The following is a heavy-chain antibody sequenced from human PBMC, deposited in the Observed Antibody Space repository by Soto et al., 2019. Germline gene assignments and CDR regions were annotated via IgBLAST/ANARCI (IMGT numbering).Heavy chain of an antibody. Sequence: PGGSLRLSCAASGFTFSSYGMHWVRQAPGKGLEWVAVIWYDGSNKYYADSVKGRFTISRDNSKNTLYLQMNSLRAEDTAVYYCARDQGGDCSGGSCYVSSYYYYGMDVWGQGTTVTVSS. CDR3: ARDQGGDCSGGSCYVSSYYYYGMDV. CDR2: IWYDGSNK. V-gene: IGHV3-33*01. D-gene: IGHD2-15*01. J-gene: IGHJ6*02. CDR1: GFTFSSYG.